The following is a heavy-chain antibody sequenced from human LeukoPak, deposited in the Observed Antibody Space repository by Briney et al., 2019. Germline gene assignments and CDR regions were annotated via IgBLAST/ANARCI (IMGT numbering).Heavy chain of an antibody. CDR3: AKDNRRHYTSGPNPDSLH. V-gene: IGHV3-9*01. J-gene: IGHJ4*02. Sequence: GGSLRLPCAGSGFIFNNYAMHWVRQPPGKGLEWVSGISWNSGSIDYADSVKGRFTISRDNAKNSLYLQMNSLRVEDTAFYYCAKDNRRHYTSGPNPDSLHWGQGALVTGSS. D-gene: IGHD6-19*01. CDR2: ISWNSGSI. CDR1: GFIFNNYA.